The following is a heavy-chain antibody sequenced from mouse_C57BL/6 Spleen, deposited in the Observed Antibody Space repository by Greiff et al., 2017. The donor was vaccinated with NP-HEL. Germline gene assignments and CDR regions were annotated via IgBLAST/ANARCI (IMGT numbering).Heavy chain of an antibody. CDR2: IWSDGST. J-gene: IGHJ4*01. D-gene: IGHD2-4*01. CDR1: GFSLTSYG. V-gene: IGHV2-6-1*01. Sequence: VKLMESGPGLVAPSQCLSITCTVSGFSLTSYGVHWVRQPPGKGLEWLVVIWSDGSTTYNSALKSRLSISKDNSKSQVFLKMNSLQTDDTAMYYCARQTNYEPSYYAMDYWGQGTSVTVSS. CDR3: ARQTNYEPSYYAMDY.